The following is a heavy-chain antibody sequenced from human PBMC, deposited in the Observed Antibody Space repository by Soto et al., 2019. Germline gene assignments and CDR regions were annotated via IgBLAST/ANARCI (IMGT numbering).Heavy chain of an antibody. J-gene: IGHJ3*02. V-gene: IGHV4-31*03. CDR3: ARDYDILTGHHPSAFDI. Sequence: SETLSLTCTVSGGSISSGGYYWSWIRQHPGKGLEWIGYIYYSGSTYYNPSLKSRVTISVDTSKNQFSLKLSSVTAADTAVYYCARDYDILTGHHPSAFDIWGQGTMVTVSS. D-gene: IGHD3-9*01. CDR2: IYYSGST. CDR1: GGSISSGGYY.